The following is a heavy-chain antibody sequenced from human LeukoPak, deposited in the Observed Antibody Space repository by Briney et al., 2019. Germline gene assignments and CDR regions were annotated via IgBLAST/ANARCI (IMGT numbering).Heavy chain of an antibody. CDR2: ISGSGGST. CDR3: AKAARNYYDSSGYYFSPDY. V-gene: IGHV3-23*01. D-gene: IGHD3-22*01. J-gene: IGHJ4*02. Sequence: PGRSLRLSCAASGFTFSSYAMSWVRQAPGKGLEWVSAISGSGGSTYYADSVKGRFTISRDNSKDTLYLQMNSLRAEDTAVYYCAKAARNYYDSSGYYFSPDYWGQGTLVTVSS. CDR1: GFTFSSYA.